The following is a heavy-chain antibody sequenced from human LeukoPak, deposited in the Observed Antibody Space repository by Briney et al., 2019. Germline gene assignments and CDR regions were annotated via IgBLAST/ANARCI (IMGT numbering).Heavy chain of an antibody. V-gene: IGHV3-11*01. J-gene: IGHJ5*02. Sequence: GGSLRLSCAASGFTFSDYYMSWIRQAPGKGLEWVSHISSSGSTIYYADSVKGRFTISRDNAKNSLYLQMNSLRAEDTAVYYCARDPRDRGYCSGGSCYEPWGQGTLVTVSS. CDR1: GFTFSDYY. CDR3: ARDPRDRGYCSGGSCYEP. CDR2: ISSSGSTI. D-gene: IGHD2-15*01.